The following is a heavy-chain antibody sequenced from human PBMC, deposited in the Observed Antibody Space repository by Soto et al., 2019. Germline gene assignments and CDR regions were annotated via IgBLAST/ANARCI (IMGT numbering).Heavy chain of an antibody. Sequence: EVQLLESGGGLVQPGGSLRLSCAASGFTLSSYAMSWVRQAPGKGLEWVSTIGNSGDSTFYADSVKGRFTISRDSSKNTLYVQMNSLRAGCTAVYYGAKDRYEPHDSAAGTHRDYWGQGTLVTVSS. CDR1: GFTLSSYA. J-gene: IGHJ4*02. CDR3: AKDRYEPHDSAAGTHRDY. D-gene: IGHD6-13*01. CDR2: IGNSGDST. V-gene: IGHV3-23*01.